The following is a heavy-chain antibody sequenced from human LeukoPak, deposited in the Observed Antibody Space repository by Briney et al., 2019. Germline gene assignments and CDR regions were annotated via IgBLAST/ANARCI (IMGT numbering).Heavy chain of an antibody. Sequence: ASVKVPCKASGYTFTGYYMHWVRQAPGQGLEWMGWINPNSGGTNYAQKFQGRVTMTRDTSISTAYMELSRLRSDDTAVYYCARDVCSSTSCYVDYWGQGTLVTVSS. V-gene: IGHV1-2*02. CDR3: ARDVCSSTSCYVDY. J-gene: IGHJ4*02. CDR2: INPNSGGT. D-gene: IGHD2-2*01. CDR1: GYTFTGYY.